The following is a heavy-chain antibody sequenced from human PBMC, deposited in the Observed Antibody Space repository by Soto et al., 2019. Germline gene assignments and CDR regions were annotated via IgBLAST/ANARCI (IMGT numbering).Heavy chain of an antibody. D-gene: IGHD2-2*01. CDR2: ISPYSGYT. V-gene: IGHV1-18*01. CDR1: GYSFMKYG. Sequence: EASVKVSCKGFGYSFMKYGINWVLQAPGQGLEWVGWISPYSGYTHSAQKFHGRLTLTTDTAASTAYMELRILRSADTALYYCAREASVLIPAAQPSRFDSWGQGTLVTVSS. J-gene: IGHJ4*02. CDR3: AREASVLIPAAQPSRFDS.